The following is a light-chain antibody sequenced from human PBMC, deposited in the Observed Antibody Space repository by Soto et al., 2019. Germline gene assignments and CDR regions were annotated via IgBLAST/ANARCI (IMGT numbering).Light chain of an antibody. CDR3: QQSGSSPPYT. J-gene: IGKJ2*01. V-gene: IGKV3-20*01. CDR2: GAF. CDR1: QSVNSNY. Sequence: EIVLTQSPGSLSLSPGERATLSCRASQSVNSNYLAWYQQKPGQAPRLLIYGAFSRATGIPDRFSGSGSGTDFTLTISRLEPEDFAVYNCQQSGSSPPYTFGQGTKLEIK.